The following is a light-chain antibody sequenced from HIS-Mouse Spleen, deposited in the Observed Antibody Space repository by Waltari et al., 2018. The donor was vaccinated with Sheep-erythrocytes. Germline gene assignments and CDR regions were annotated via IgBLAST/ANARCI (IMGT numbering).Light chain of an antibody. V-gene: IGLV2-23*01. CDR2: EGS. CDR1: SSDLGSYNL. CDR3: CSYAGSSTLV. J-gene: IGLJ2*01. Sequence: QSALTQPASVSGSPGQSITIPCTGTSSDLGSYNLFSCYQHPPGKAPKLMIYEGSKRPSGVSNRFSGSKSGNTASLTISGLQAEDEADYYCCSYAGSSTLVFGGGTKLTVL.